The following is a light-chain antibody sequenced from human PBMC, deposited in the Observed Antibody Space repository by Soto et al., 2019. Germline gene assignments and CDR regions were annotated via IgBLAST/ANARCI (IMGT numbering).Light chain of an antibody. Sequence: QSALTHPASVSGSPGQSITISCTGTSNDVGIYNLVSWFQQQPVKVPKLVISEVSKRPSGVSDWLFGSKSGNTASLTISGLQADDEASYYCCSHDNGGRPRWVLGGGTKLTVL. J-gene: IGLJ3*02. CDR1: SNDVGIYNL. V-gene: IGLV2-23*02. CDR3: CSHDNGGRPRWV. CDR2: EVS.